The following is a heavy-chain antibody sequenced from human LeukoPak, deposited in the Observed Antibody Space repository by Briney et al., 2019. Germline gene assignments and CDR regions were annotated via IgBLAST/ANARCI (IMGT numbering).Heavy chain of an antibody. D-gene: IGHD5-18*01. CDR1: GFTFSSYS. CDR2: ISYIGNT. J-gene: IGHJ4*02. CDR3: ARSTVDTAMVLGY. Sequence: GSLRLSCAASGFTFSSYSMNWVRQAPGKGLEWIGYISYIGNTKYNPSLKSRVTISIDTSKNQLSLKLSSVTAADTAVYYCARSTVDTAMVLGYWGQGTLITVSS. V-gene: IGHV4-59*01.